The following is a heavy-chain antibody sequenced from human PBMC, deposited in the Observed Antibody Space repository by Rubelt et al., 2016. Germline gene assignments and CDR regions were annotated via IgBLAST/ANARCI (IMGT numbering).Heavy chain of an antibody. V-gene: IGHV3-33*01. D-gene: IGHD3-16*01. CDR2: IWYDGSNK. CDR3: ASGGGYATRYFDY. CDR1: GFTFSSYG. J-gene: IGHJ4*02. Sequence: GRSGGGVVQPGRSLRLSCAASGFTFSSYGMHWVRQAPGKGLEWVAVIWYDGSNKYYADSVKGRFTISRDNSKNTLYLQMNSLRAEDTAVYYCASGGGYATRYFDYWGQGTLVTVSS.